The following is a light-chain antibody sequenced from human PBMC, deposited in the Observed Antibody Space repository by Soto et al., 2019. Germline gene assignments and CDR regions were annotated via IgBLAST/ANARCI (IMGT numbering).Light chain of an antibody. CDR1: QSVSSS. CDR3: QHFDNWPPWT. J-gene: IGKJ1*01. Sequence: EVVMTQSPDTLSVSPGERATLSCRAIQSVSSSLAWYQQKPGQAHRLLIYGASTRATGVPARFSGSGSGTEFTLTISSLQSEDVAVYYCQHFDNWPPWTFGQGTRVEIK. CDR2: GAS. V-gene: IGKV3-15*01.